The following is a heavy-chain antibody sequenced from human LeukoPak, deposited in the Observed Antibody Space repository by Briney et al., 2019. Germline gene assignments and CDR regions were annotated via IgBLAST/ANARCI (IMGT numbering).Heavy chain of an antibody. CDR1: GYTLTELS. J-gene: IGHJ4*02. D-gene: IGHD3-9*01. CDR3: ATGSTVYYDILTGCFDY. CDR2: FDPEDGET. Sequence: ASVKVSCKVSGYTLTELSMHWVRQAPGKGLEWMGGFDPEDGETIYAQKFQGRVTMTEDTSTDTAYMELSSLRSEDTAVYYSATGSTVYYDILTGCFDYWGQGTLVTVSS. V-gene: IGHV1-24*01.